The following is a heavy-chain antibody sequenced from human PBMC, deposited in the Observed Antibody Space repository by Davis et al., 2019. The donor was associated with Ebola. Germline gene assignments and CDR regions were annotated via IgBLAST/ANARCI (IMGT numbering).Heavy chain of an antibody. J-gene: IGHJ4*02. D-gene: IGHD1-7*01. Sequence: AASVKVSCKASGYTFTSYAMHWVRQAPGQRLEWMGWINAGNGNTKYSQKFQGRVTITRDTSASTAYMELSSLRSEDTAVYYCARVRWNYVTGPFFDYWGQGTLVTVSS. CDR2: INAGNGNT. CDR1: GYTFTSYA. V-gene: IGHV1-3*01. CDR3: ARVRWNYVTGPFFDY.